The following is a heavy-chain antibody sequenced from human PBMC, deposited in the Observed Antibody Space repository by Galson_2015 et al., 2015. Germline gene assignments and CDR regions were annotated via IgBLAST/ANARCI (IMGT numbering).Heavy chain of an antibody. Sequence: SLRLSCAASGFTFDDYAMHWVRQAPGKGLERVSGISWNSGSIGYADSVKGRLNISRDNAKNSLYLQMNSLRAEDTALYYCAKDLYSSSWYLYCRHWGQGTLVPVSS. CDR3: AKDLYSSSWYLYCRH. CDR1: GFTFDDYA. V-gene: IGHV3-9*01. CDR2: ISWNSGSI. D-gene: IGHD6-13*01. J-gene: IGHJ1*01.